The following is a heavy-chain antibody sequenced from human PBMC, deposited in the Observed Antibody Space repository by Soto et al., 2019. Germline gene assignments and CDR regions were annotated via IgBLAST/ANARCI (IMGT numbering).Heavy chain of an antibody. CDR1: GFTFSSHC. J-gene: IGHJ4*02. D-gene: IGHD3-3*01. CDR3: AKRKGQKSELWSGYYFDN. CDR2: ILYDGTNK. Sequence: GGSLRLSCTASGFTFSSHCIPWVRQAPCKGLEWVAGILYDGTNKYYADSVKGRFAISRDNSKNTLYLQMNSLRAEDTAVYRCAKRKGQKSELWSGYYFDNWGQGTLVPVSP. V-gene: IGHV3-30*18.